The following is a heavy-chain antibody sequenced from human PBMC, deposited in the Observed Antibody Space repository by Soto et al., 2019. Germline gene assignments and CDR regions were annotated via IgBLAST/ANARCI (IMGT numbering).Heavy chain of an antibody. J-gene: IGHJ4*02. V-gene: IGHV4-31*03. CDR1: GGSISSGGYY. D-gene: IGHD2-15*01. Sequence: QVQLQESGPGLVKPSQTLSLTCTVSGGSISSGGYYWSWIRQHPGKGLEWIGYIYYSGSTYYNPYPKSRVTISVDTSKNQFSLKLSSVTAADTAVYYCARDGYCSGGSCYSGFDYWGQGTLVTVSS. CDR3: ARDGYCSGGSCYSGFDY. CDR2: IYYSGST.